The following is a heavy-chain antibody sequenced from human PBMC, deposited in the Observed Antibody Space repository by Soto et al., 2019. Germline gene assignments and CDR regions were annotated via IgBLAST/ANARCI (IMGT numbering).Heavy chain of an antibody. CDR3: AKRPHDFDWLYYYYMDV. CDR2: ISGSGGST. D-gene: IGHD3-9*01. CDR1: GFTFSSYA. J-gene: IGHJ6*03. V-gene: IGHV3-23*01. Sequence: EVQLLESGGGLVQPGGSLRLSCAASGFTFSSYAMSWVRQAPGKGLEWVSAISGSGGSTYYADSVKGRFTISRDNSKNTLYLQMNSLRAEDTAVYYCAKRPHDFDWLYYYYMDVWGKGTTVTVSS.